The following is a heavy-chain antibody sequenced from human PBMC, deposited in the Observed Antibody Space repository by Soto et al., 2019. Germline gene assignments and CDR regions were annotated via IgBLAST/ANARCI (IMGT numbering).Heavy chain of an antibody. CDR1: GGTFSSYA. D-gene: IGHD3-3*01. CDR3: ARAAGADYDFWSGYSSFDY. CDR2: IIPIFGTA. Sequence: SVKVSCKASGGTFSSYAISWVRQAPGQGLEWMGGIIPIFGTANYAQKFQGRVTITADESTSTAYMELSSLRSEDTAVYYCARAAGADYDFWSGYSSFDYWGRG. J-gene: IGHJ4*02. V-gene: IGHV1-69*13.